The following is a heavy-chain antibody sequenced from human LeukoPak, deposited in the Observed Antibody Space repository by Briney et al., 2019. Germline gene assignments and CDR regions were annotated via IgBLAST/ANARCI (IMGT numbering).Heavy chain of an antibody. CDR2: IYYSGST. Sequence: PSETLSLTCTVSGGSISSSSYYWGWIRQPPGKGLEWIGSIYYSGSTYYNPPLKSRVTISVDTSKNQFSLKLSSVTAADTAVYYCARDYDILTGYPIYDYWGQGTLVTVSS. CDR3: ARDYDILTGYPIYDY. J-gene: IGHJ4*02. V-gene: IGHV4-39*07. D-gene: IGHD3-9*01. CDR1: GGSISSSSYY.